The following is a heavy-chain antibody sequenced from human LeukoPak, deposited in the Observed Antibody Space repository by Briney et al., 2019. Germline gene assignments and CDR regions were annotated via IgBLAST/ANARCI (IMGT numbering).Heavy chain of an antibody. D-gene: IGHD1-26*01. V-gene: IGHV4-38-2*02. J-gene: IGHJ4*02. CDR3: ARSIKSYRDFDY. CDR2: IYYSGST. CDR1: GYSISSGYY. Sequence: PSETLSLTCTVSGYSISSGYYWGWIRQPPGKGLEWIGSIYYSGSTYYNPSLKSRVTISVDTSKNQFSLKLSSVTAADTAVYYCARSIKSYRDFDYWGQGTLVTVSS.